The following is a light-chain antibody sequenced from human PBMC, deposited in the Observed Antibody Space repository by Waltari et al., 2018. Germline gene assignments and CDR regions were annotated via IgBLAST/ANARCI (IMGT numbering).Light chain of an antibody. CDR3: QQRRNWPLT. V-gene: IGKV3-11*01. CDR1: QSVGTY. CDR2: DAS. Sequence: EIVLTQSPDILSFSPAERATLSCRASQSVGTYLAWYQQRPGQSPRLLIDDASYSATGIPARFSGSGSETDFTLTISSLQPEDFAVYDCQQRRNWPLTFGGGTRVQI. J-gene: IGKJ4*01.